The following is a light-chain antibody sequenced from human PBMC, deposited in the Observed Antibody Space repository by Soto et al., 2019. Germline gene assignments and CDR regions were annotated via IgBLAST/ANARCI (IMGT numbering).Light chain of an antibody. V-gene: IGKV3-20*01. CDR3: QQYVGSLRT. CDR2: DAS. J-gene: IGKJ1*01. Sequence: EIVLTQSPGILSLSPGERATLSCRASQNVSNNYLAWYQQKPGQAPRLLIYDASSRATGIPDRFSGSGSGTDFTLTISRLEPEDFAVYSCQQYVGSLRTFGQGTKVEIK. CDR1: QNVSNNY.